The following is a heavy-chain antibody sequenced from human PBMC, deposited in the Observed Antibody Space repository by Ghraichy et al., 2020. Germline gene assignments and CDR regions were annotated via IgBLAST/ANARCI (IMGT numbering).Heavy chain of an antibody. J-gene: IGHJ4*02. Sequence: ASVKVSCKASGYTFTSYYMHWVRQAPGQGLEWMGIINPSGGSTSYAQKFQGRVTMTRDTSTSTVYMELSSLRSEDTAVYYCARDRITIFGVVIIDLDYWGQGTLVTVSS. D-gene: IGHD3-3*01. CDR3: ARDRITIFGVVIIDLDY. CDR1: GYTFTSYY. V-gene: IGHV1-46*01. CDR2: INPSGGST.